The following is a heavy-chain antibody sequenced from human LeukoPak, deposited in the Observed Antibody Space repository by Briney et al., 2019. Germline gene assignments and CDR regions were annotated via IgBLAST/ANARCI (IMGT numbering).Heavy chain of an antibody. CDR1: GYTFTGYY. D-gene: IGHD5-24*01. CDR3: ARWLQWDYYYYMDV. Sequence: ASVKVSCKASGYTFTGYYMHWVRQAPGQGLEWMGWISPNSGGTNYAQKFQGRVTMTRDTSISTAYMELSRLRSDDTAVYYCARWLQWDYYYYMDVWGKGTTVTVSS. CDR2: ISPNSGGT. V-gene: IGHV1-2*02. J-gene: IGHJ6*03.